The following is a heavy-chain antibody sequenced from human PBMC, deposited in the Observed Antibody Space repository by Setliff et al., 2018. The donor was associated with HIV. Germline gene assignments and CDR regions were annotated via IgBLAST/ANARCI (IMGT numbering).Heavy chain of an antibody. J-gene: IGHJ5*02. CDR1: GGTISSSTYY. CDR2: IFYTGNT. V-gene: IGHV4-39*01. CDR3: ARRGRDGVLIVFATGFDP. Sequence: SETLSLTCSVSGGTISSSTYYWGWIRQPPGKGLEWIGDIFYTGNTYYNPSLKSRVAISVDTSENQFSLKLNSVTAADTAVYYCARRGRDGVLIVFATGFDPWGQGTLVTVSS. D-gene: IGHD2-8*01.